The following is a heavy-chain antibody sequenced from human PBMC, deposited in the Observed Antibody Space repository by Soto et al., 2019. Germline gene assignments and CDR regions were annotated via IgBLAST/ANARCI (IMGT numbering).Heavy chain of an antibody. D-gene: IGHD3-16*01. J-gene: IGHJ6*02. V-gene: IGHV4-39*01. CDR3: ASHWGGRGGKYYYYSGSDC. CDR2: IYYSGST. Sequence: SVADGSSVGSGGYRIIKNQPPGKGLEWIGSIYYSGSTYYNPSLKSRVTISVDTSKNQFSLKLSSVTAADTAVYYCASHWGGRGGKYYYYSGSDCWGHGTTVPVSS. CDR1: DGSSVGSGGY.